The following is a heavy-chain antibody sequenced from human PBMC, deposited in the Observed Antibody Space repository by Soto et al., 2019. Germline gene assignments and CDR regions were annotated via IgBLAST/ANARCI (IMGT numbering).Heavy chain of an antibody. J-gene: IGHJ4*02. D-gene: IGHD6-6*01. V-gene: IGHV4-39*02. CDR2: IDYSGTT. CDR1: GCSISSSIYY. CDR3: ARRTGSSTYYFDY. Sequence: ETLSLTCTVSGCSISSSIYYWGWIRQPPGRGLEWIGIIDYSGTTYYNPSLKSRLTMSVDTSKNHFSLNLSSVTAADTAVYYCARRTGSSTYYFDYWGQGALVTVSS.